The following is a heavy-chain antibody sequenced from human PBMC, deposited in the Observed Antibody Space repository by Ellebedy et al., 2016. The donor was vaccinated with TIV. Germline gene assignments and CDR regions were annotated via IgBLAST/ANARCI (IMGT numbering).Heavy chain of an antibody. CDR1: GGTFSSYA. Sequence: AASVKVFCKASGGTFSSYAISWVRQAPGQGLEWMGGIIPIFGTANYAQKFQGRVTITADESTSTADMELSSLRSEDTAVYYCARDSPFGNVRGVSFQNGADWFDSWGQGTLVTVSS. V-gene: IGHV1-69*13. CDR2: IIPIFGTA. CDR3: ARDSPFGNVRGVSFQNGADWFDS. D-gene: IGHD3-10*01. J-gene: IGHJ5*01.